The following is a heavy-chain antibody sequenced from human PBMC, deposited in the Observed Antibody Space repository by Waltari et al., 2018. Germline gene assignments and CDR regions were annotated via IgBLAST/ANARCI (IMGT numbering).Heavy chain of an antibody. V-gene: IGHV1-2*06. CDR3: ARDRPTRSKQQLHVEGDY. Sequence: QVQLVQSGAEVKKPGASVKVSCKASGYTFTGYYMHWVRQAPGQGLEWMGRINPNSGGTNYAQKFQGRVTMTRDTSISTAYMELSRLRSDDTAVYYCARDRPTRSKQQLHVEGDYWGQGTLVTVSS. J-gene: IGHJ4*02. CDR1: GYTFTGYY. D-gene: IGHD6-13*01. CDR2: INPNSGGT.